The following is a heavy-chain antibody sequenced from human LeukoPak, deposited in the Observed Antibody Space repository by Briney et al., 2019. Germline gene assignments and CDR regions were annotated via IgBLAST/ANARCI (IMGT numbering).Heavy chain of an antibody. CDR3: ARDRLGFDWYFDL. V-gene: IGHV4-31*01. CDR1: GGSISSCGYY. CDR2: IYYSGST. J-gene: IGHJ2*01. Sequence: PSQTLSLTCTVSGGSISSCGYYWSWIRQPPGKGLEWIGYIYYSGSTYYNPFLKSPVTISVDTSKNQFSLKLSSVTAADTAVYYCARDRLGFDWYFDLWGRGTLVTVSS. D-gene: IGHD3-10*01.